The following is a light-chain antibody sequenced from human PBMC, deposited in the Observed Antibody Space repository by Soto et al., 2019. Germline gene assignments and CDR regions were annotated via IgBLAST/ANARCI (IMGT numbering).Light chain of an antibody. CDR3: QQHGSSPLT. CDR1: QSVRNNY. Sequence: EIVLTQSPGTLSLSPGERATLSCRTSQSVRNNYLAWYQQKPGQAPRLLIYGASSRASGIPDRFSGGGSGTDFTLTISRLEPEDFAVYYCQQHGSSPLTFGGGTKVEIK. J-gene: IGKJ4*01. CDR2: GAS. V-gene: IGKV3-20*01.